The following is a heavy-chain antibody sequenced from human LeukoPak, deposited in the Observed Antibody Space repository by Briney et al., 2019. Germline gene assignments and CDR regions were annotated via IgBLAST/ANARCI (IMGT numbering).Heavy chain of an antibody. V-gene: IGHV3-7*03. D-gene: IGHD3-10*01. CDR2: IKQDGSEK. Sequence: GGSLRLSCAASGFTFSSYWMSWVRQAPGKGLEWVANIKQDGSEKYYVDSVKGRFTISRDNAKNSLYLQMNSLRAEDTAVYYCARGVSGYYYGSGSYYHFDYWGQGTLVTVSS. CDR1: GFTFSSYW. CDR3: ARGVSGYYYGSGSYYHFDY. J-gene: IGHJ4*02.